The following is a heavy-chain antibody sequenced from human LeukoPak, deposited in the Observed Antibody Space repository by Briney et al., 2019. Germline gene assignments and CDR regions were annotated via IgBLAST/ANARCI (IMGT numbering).Heavy chain of an antibody. CDR2: IDWDDYK. V-gene: IGHV2-70*11. J-gene: IGHJ6*03. CDR3: ARIRGYCSGGSCPTRYKYYYYYMDV. D-gene: IGHD2-15*01. CDR1: GFSLSTSGMC. Sequence: SGPALVKPTQTLTLTCAFSGFSLSTSGMCVSWIRQPPGKALEWLARIDWDDYKYYSTSLKTRLTISKDTSKNQVVLTMTNMDPVDTATYYCARIRGYCSGGSCPTRYKYYYYYMDVWGKGTTVTVSS.